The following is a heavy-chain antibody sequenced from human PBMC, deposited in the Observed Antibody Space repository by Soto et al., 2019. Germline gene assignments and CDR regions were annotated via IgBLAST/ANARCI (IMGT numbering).Heavy chain of an antibody. CDR1: GFTFSSYA. CDR3: AKDRRSDPKTTDAFDI. V-gene: IGHV3-23*01. Sequence: EVQLLESGGGLVQPGGSLRLSCAASGFTFSSYAMSWVRQAPGKGLEWGSAISGSGGSTYYADSVKGRFTISRDNSKNTLYLQMNSLRAEDTAVYYCAKDRRSDPKTTDAFDIWGQGTMVTVSS. CDR2: ISGSGGST. J-gene: IGHJ3*02. D-gene: IGHD2-15*01.